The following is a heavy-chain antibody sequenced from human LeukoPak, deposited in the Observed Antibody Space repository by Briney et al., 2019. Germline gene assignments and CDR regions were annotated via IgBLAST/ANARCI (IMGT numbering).Heavy chain of an antibody. V-gene: IGHV3-23*01. CDR1: GFTFSSYA. D-gene: IGHD5-12*01. J-gene: IGHJ4*02. Sequence: GGSLRLSCAASGFTFSSYAMSWVRQAPGKGLEWVSAISGSGGSTYYADSVKGRFTISRDNSKNTLYLQVNSLRAEDTAVYYCAKAISFIVATIYDYWGQGTLVTVSS. CDR2: ISGSGGST. CDR3: AKAISFIVATIYDY.